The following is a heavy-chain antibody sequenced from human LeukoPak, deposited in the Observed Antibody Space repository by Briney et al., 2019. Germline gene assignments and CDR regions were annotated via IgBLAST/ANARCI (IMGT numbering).Heavy chain of an antibody. V-gene: IGHV4-38-2*02. CDR1: GYSISSGYF. CDR2: IYHSGRT. CDR3: ARRRRLKNYYDSSGPRGFDY. D-gene: IGHD3-22*01. Sequence: SETLSLTCTVSGYSISSGYFWGWIRQPPGKGLEWIGNIYHSGRTYYNPSLKSRVTISVDTSKNQFSLKLSSVTAADTAVYYCARRRRLKNYYDSSGPRGFDYWGQGTLVTVSS. J-gene: IGHJ4*02.